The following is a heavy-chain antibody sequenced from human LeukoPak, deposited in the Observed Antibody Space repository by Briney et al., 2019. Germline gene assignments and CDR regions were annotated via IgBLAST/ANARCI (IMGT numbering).Heavy chain of an antibody. J-gene: IGHJ5*02. V-gene: IGHV3-21*01. CDR1: GFTFNTYS. CDR2: ISTNSNYI. D-gene: IGHD6-13*01. Sequence: GGSLRLSCAASGFTFNTYSMNWVRQAPGNGLEWVSSISTNSNYIYYADSVKGRFTISRDNAKNSLYLQMNSLRAEDTAVYYCARDPSASTTWYLVVPWGQWTLVTVSS. CDR3: ARDPSASTTWYLVVP.